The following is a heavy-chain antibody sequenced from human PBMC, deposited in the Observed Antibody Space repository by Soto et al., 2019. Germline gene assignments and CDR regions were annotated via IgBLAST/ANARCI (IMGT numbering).Heavy chain of an antibody. J-gene: IGHJ4*02. V-gene: IGHV4-4*07. CDR3: AKGGAYYFDS. CDR1: GASITNFY. D-gene: IGHD3-16*01. CDR2: IYTRGST. Sequence: PSETLSLTCPVSGASITNFYWSWIRQSAGKGLEWIGWIYTRGSTDYNPSLKSRVTMSIDTSKNQFSLTLSSATAADTAVYYCAKGGAYYFDSWGQGLLVTVSS.